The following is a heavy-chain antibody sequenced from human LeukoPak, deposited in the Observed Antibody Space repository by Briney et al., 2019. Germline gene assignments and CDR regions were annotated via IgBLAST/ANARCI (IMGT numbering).Heavy chain of an antibody. CDR2: VLSRAGGGTI. V-gene: IGHV3-15*07. D-gene: IGHD5-24*01. J-gene: IGHJ4*02. CDR1: GLTFSNAW. Sequence: GESLRLSCAVSGLTFSNAWMNWVRQAPGKGLEWVGRVLSRAGGGTIDYAAPVKGRFTISRDDSKNALFLQMNSLRTEDTAVYYCARSRDGYKRFDSWGQGTLVTVSS. CDR3: ARSRDGYKRFDS.